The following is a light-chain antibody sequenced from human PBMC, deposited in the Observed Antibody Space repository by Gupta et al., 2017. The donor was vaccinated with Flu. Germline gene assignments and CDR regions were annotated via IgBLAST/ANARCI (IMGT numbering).Light chain of an antibody. V-gene: IGKV4-1*01. J-gene: IGKJ5*01. Sequence: CRSSQSRLYRSNNRNYSAWYQQKAGPPPRLLIYWASTRESGVPDRFSGSGSGTDFTLTISNVQAEDVAIYFCQQYFGSPPITFGPGTRLEIK. CDR2: WAS. CDR3: QQYFGSPPIT. CDR1: QSRLYRSNNRNY.